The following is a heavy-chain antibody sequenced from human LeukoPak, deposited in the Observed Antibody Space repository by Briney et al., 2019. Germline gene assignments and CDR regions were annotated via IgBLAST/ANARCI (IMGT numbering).Heavy chain of an antibody. CDR2: MNPNSGHT. CDR1: GYTFSNYD. CDR3: ARGCGGDCYSASEYFQH. Sequence: GASVKVSCRASGYTFSNYDIHWVRQAPGQGLEWMGWMNPNSGHTTYARKFQARVTMTRNTSTSTVYMELSSLRSEDTATYFCARGCGGDCYSASEYFQHWGQGTLVIVSS. J-gene: IGHJ1*01. V-gene: IGHV1-8*01. D-gene: IGHD2-21*02.